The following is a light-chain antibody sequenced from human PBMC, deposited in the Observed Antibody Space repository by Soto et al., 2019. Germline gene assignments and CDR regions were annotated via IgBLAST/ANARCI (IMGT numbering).Light chain of an antibody. J-gene: IGLJ3*02. Sequence: QSALTQPASVSGSPGQSITIACTGTNSDVGGYNSVSWYQLHPGKAPRLVIYDVSIRPPAVSDRFSGSTSGTTASLTISGLQAEYEAEYYCSSYTATRTVVFGGGTKLTVL. CDR2: DVS. CDR3: SSYTATRTVV. CDR1: NSDVGGYNS. V-gene: IGLV2-14*03.